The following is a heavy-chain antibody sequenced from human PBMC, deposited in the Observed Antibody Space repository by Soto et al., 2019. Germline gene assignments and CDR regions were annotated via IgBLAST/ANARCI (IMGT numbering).Heavy chain of an antibody. CDR1: GESFSGYY. V-gene: IGHV4-34*01. CDR2: MNDSGRT. J-gene: IGHJ4*02. CDR3: VRPAGHSYGLLYFLH. D-gene: IGHD5-18*01. Sequence: SETLSLTCAVYGESFSGYYWNWIRQPPGQGLEWIGDMNDSGRTNYNPSLKSRVTMSVDTSKNQFSLKLNSVTAADTAVYYCVRPAGHSYGLLYFLHWGQGTQVTVSS.